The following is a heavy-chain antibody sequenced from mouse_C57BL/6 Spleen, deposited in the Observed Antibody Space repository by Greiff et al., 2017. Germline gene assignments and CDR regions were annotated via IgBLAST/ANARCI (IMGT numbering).Heavy chain of an antibody. CDR2: IHPNSGST. Sequence: QVHVMQPGAELVKPGASVKLSCKASGYTFTSYWMHWVQQRPGKGLEWIGMIHPNSGSTYYNDKFKGQATLTVDKSSSTSYMQLISLTTEDSAVYYGARWGPYYDDCGPEYDFDYWGQGTTLTVSS. CDR1: GYTFTSYW. CDR3: ARWGPYYDDCGPEYDFDY. D-gene: IGHD2-4*01. J-gene: IGHJ2*01. V-gene: IGHV1-64*01.